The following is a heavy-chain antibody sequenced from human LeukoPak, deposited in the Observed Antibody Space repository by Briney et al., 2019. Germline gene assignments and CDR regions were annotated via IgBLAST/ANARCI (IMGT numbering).Heavy chain of an antibody. Sequence: ASVKVSCKVSGYTLTELSKHWVRQAPGKGLEWMGGFDPEDGETIYAQKFQGRVTMTEDTSTDTAYMELSSLRSEDTAVYYCATGGRYYDSSGYYYWGQGTLVTVSS. CDR3: ATGGRYYDSSGYYY. CDR1: GYTLTELS. V-gene: IGHV1-24*01. D-gene: IGHD3-22*01. J-gene: IGHJ4*02. CDR2: FDPEDGET.